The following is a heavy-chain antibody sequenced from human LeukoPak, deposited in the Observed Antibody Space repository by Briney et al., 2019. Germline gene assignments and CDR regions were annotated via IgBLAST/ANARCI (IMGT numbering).Heavy chain of an antibody. V-gene: IGHV4-39*07. CDR2: IYYSGST. CDR1: GGSISSSSYY. CDR3: ARENRHDYGDYAIDY. J-gene: IGHJ4*02. Sequence: PSETLSLTCTVSGGSISSSSYYWGWIRQPPGKGLEWIGSIYYSGSTYYNPSLKSRVTISVDTSKNQFSLKLSSVTAADTAVYYCARENRHDYGDYAIDYWGQGTLVTVSS. D-gene: IGHD4-17*01.